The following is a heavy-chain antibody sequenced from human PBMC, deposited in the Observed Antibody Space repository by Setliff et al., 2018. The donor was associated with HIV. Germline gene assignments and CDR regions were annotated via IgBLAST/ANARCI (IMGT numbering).Heavy chain of an antibody. V-gene: IGHV6-1*01. CDR1: GDSVSSDNAA. D-gene: IGHD6-19*01. CDR3: ARGSYGSVLL. Sequence: PSQTLSLTCAISGDSVSSDNAARNWIRQSPMRGLEWLGRTYYRSKWYFDYAVSVKSRIIINPDTSKNQFSLHLNSVTPEDTAVYYCARGSYGSVLLWGQGTLVTVSS. CDR2: TYYRSKWYF. J-gene: IGHJ4*02.